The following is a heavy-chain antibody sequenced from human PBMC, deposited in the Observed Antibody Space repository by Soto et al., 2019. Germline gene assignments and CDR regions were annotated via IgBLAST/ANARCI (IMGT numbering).Heavy chain of an antibody. Sequence: QVQLGQSGAEVKKPGASVKVSCRASGYTFTNFGVTWVRRAPGQGLEWMGWISAYTDTPNYAQKFQGRVTMTIDTPTSTASMDLRSLTSDDTAVYYCARVRPGVEAWFDHWGQGTLVTVSS. J-gene: IGHJ5*02. CDR3: ARVRPGVEAWFDH. V-gene: IGHV1-18*01. CDR1: GYTFTNFG. CDR2: ISAYTDTP. D-gene: IGHD2-2*01.